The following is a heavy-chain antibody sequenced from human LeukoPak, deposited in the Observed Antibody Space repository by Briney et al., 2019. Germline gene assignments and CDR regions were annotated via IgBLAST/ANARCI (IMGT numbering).Heavy chain of an antibody. CDR1: GFTFSSYA. Sequence: PGRSLRLSCAASGFTFSSYAMHWVRQAPGKGLEWVAVISYDGSNKYYADSVKGRFTISRDNSKNTLYLQMNSLRAEDTAVYYLPRVGPIDTGDYPYYFDYWAQEPLVTVSS. CDR2: ISYDGSNK. CDR3: PRVGPIDTGDYPYYFDY. D-gene: IGHD4-17*01. V-gene: IGHV3-30-3*01. J-gene: IGHJ4*02.